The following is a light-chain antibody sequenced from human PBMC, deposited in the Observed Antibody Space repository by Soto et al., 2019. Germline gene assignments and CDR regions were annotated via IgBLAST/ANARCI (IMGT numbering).Light chain of an antibody. CDR2: EVN. Sequence: QSALTQPASVSGSPGQSVTISCTGPRSDIGDSNFISWYQHSPGKAPRLLIYEVNNRPSGVSRRFSGSKAGNTASLTISGLLDDDEADYFCASYTTATTFWVFGGRTKLTVL. CDR1: RSDIGDSNF. J-gene: IGLJ3*02. CDR3: ASYTTATTFWV. V-gene: IGLV2-14*01.